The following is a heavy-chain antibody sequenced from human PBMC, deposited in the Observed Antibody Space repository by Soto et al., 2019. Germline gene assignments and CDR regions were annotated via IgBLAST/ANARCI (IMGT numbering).Heavy chain of an antibody. CDR3: ARDRVGSGSPEYFQH. J-gene: IGHJ1*01. V-gene: IGHV3-53*01. CDR2: IYSGGST. CDR1: GFTVSSNN. D-gene: IGHD3-22*01. Sequence: EVQLVESGGGLIQPGGSLRLSCAASGFTVSSNNMSWVRQAPGKGLEWVSVIYSGGSTYYADSVKGRFTISRDNSKNTLYLQMNTLRAEDTAVYYCARDRVGSGSPEYFQHWGQGTLVTVSS.